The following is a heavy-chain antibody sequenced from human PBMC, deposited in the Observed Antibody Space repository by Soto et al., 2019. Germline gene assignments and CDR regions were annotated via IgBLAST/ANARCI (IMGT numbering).Heavy chain of an antibody. V-gene: IGHV4-61*01. Sequence: QVQLQESGPGLVKPSGTLSLTCTVSGGSVSGGSLSNDKYYWTWIRQSPGRGLEWIGYIDYSGSTNYNPSLQSRVTMSVDTSRNQFSLKLTSVTAADTAVYFCARDHRGYCSSTRCYGIDPWGQGPLVTVSS. CDR2: IDYSGST. CDR1: GGSLSNDKYY. CDR3: ARDHRGYCSSTRCYGIDP. J-gene: IGHJ5*02. D-gene: IGHD2-2*01.